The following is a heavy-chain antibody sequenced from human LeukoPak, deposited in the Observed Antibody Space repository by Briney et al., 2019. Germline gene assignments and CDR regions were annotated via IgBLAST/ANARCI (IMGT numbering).Heavy chain of an antibody. D-gene: IGHD6-6*01. CDR3: ARLPLRSIAVGYYGMDV. CDR2: IIPIFGTA. CDR1: GGTFSSYA. V-gene: IGHV1-69*13. Sequence: SVKVSCKASGGTFSSYAISWVRQAPGQGLEWMGGIIPIFGTANYAQKFQGRVTITADESTSTAYMELSSLRSEDAAVYYCARLPLRSIAVGYYGMDVWGQGTTVTVSS. J-gene: IGHJ6*02.